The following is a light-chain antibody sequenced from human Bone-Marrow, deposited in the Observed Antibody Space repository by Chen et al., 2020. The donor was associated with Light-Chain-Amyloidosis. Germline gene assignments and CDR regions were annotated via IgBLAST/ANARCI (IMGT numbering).Light chain of an antibody. J-gene: IGLJ2*01. CDR1: SAHSNYA. V-gene: IGLV4-69*01. Sequence: QTVLTQSPSASASLGASVKLTCSLNSAHSNYAIAWHQQRPQKGPRYLMKLNSDGSHSKGDGIPDRFSGSSSGAERYLTISSLQSVDEADYYCQTWGSGPVVFGGGTKLTVL. CDR2: LNSDGSH. CDR3: QTWGSGPVV.